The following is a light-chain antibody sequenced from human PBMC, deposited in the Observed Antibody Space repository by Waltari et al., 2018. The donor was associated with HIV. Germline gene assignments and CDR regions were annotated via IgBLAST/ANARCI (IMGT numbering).Light chain of an antibody. V-gene: IGKV1-9*01. CDR3: QQLHTFPLT. CDR2: DAS. CDR1: QDISDF. Sequence: DIQLTQSQSFLSACVGDRVTVASRASQDISDFLAWYQQKPGTAPRLLIYDASTLYSGVTSRFRGSGSGTEFTLTISSLQPEDFASCYCQQLHTFPLTFGGGTKV. J-gene: IGKJ4*01.